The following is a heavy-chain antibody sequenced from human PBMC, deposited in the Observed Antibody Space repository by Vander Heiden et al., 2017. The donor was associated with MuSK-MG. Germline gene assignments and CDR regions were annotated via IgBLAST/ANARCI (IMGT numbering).Heavy chain of an antibody. D-gene: IGHD1-26*01. Sequence: VQVVESGGGLVQPGGSLRLSCAASGFTFRNDGMDWLRQAPGKGLEWISYISSSGSTIYYADSVRGRFTISRDNAKNSLNLQMNSLRAEDTAVYYCARDLVGAAAFDYWGQGALVTVSS. V-gene: IGHV3-48*01. CDR2: ISSSGSTI. CDR1: GFTFRNDG. CDR3: ARDLVGAAAFDY. J-gene: IGHJ4*02.